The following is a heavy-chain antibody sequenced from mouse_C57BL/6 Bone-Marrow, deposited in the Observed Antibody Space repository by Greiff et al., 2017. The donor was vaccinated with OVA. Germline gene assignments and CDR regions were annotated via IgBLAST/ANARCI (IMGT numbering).Heavy chain of an antibody. J-gene: IGHJ2*01. CDR2: IYPGSGST. D-gene: IGHD1-1*01. V-gene: IGHV1-55*01. Sequence: VQLQQPGAELVKPGASVKMSCKASGYTFTSYWITWVKQRPGQGLEWIGDIYPGSGSTNYNEKFKSKATLTVDTSSSTAYMQLSSLTSEDSAVYYCARSVRDYYGSSYAFDYWGQGTTLTVSS. CDR1: GYTFTSYW. CDR3: ARSVRDYYGSSYAFDY.